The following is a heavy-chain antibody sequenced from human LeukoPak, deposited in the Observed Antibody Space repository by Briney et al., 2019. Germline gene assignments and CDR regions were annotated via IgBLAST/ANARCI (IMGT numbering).Heavy chain of an antibody. CDR2: IYYSGSS. CDR3: AREVAYSYGSSSRFDP. CDR1: GGSISSTSYY. J-gene: IGHJ5*02. Sequence: SETLSLTCTVSGGSISSTSYYWSWIRQPPGKGLEWIGSIYYSGSSYYNPSLKSRVTISVDASKNQFSLILSSVTAADTAVYYCAREVAYSYGSSSRFDPWGQGTLVTVSS. V-gene: IGHV4-39*07. D-gene: IGHD5-18*01.